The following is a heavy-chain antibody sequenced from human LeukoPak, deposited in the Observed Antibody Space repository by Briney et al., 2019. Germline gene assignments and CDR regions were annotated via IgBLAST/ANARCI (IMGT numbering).Heavy chain of an antibody. CDR1: GGSISSSSYY. CDR3: ARSIVVVPAAIGGPWFDP. Sequence: PSETLSLTCTVSGGSISSSSYYWGWIRQPPGKGLEWIGSIYYSGSTYYNTSLKSRVTISVDTSKNQFSLKLSSVTAADTAVYYCARSIVVVPAAIGGPWFDPWGQGTLVTVSS. D-gene: IGHD2-2*02. J-gene: IGHJ5*02. V-gene: IGHV4-39*07. CDR2: IYYSGST.